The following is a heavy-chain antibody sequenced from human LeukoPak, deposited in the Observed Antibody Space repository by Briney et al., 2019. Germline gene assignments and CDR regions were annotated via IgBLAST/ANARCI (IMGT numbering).Heavy chain of an antibody. V-gene: IGHV3-73*01. CDR3: TTVSSGYIDY. D-gene: IGHD3-22*01. Sequence: GGSLRLSCAASGFTFSGSAMHWVRQASGKGLEWVGRIRSKATSYATAYAASVRGRFTISRDDSKNTAYLQMNSLKTGDTAVYYCTTVSSGYIDYWGQGTLVTVSS. CDR2: IRSKATSYAT. J-gene: IGHJ4*02. CDR1: GFTFSGSA.